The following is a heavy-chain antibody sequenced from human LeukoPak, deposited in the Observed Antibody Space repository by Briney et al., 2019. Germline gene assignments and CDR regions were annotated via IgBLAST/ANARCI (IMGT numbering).Heavy chain of an antibody. CDR2: ISGSGDET. CDR3: AKYRTTSAPPRNFDY. Sequence: GGSLRLSCVASGFTFNNFTMRWVRQAPGKGLEWVSAISGSGDETYYADSVKGRFTISRDNSKSTLFLQMNSLRADDTAMYYCAKYRTTSAPPRNFDYWGQGTLVTVSS. J-gene: IGHJ4*02. V-gene: IGHV3-23*01. D-gene: IGHD1-14*01. CDR1: GFTFNNFT.